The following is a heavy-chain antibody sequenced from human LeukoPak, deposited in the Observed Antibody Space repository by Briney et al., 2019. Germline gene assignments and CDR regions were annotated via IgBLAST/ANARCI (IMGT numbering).Heavy chain of an antibody. Sequence: GGSLRLSCAASGFTFSSYEMHWVRQAPGKGLEWVSYISGRGSTIYYADSVKGRFTISRDNAKNSLILQMNSLRAEDTAVYYCAREGNYYFDYWGQGTLVTVSS. V-gene: IGHV3-48*03. D-gene: IGHD1-7*01. J-gene: IGHJ4*02. CDR2: ISGRGSTI. CDR3: AREGNYYFDY. CDR1: GFTFSSYE.